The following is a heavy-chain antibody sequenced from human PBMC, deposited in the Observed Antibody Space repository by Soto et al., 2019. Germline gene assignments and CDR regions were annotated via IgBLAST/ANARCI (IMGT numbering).Heavy chain of an antibody. CDR3: ALGRSSSFYSLNY. Sequence: EVQLVESGGGLVQPGRSLRLSCAASGITFDDFAMHWVRQAPGKGLEWVSGINCDGDFLDYADSVKGRLTISRDKAKNSLYLQMSSLRREDTALYFCALGRSSSFYSLNYWGQGTLVTVSS. J-gene: IGHJ4*02. V-gene: IGHV3-9*01. CDR2: INCDGDFL. CDR1: GITFDDFA. D-gene: IGHD1-26*01.